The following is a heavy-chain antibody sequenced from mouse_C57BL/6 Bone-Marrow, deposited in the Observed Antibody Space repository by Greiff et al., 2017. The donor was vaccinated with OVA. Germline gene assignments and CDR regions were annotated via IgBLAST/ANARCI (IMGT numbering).Heavy chain of an antibody. Sequence: QVQLQQPGAELVKPGASVKLSCKASGYTFTSYWMQWVKQRPGQGLEWIGEIDPSDSYTNYNQKFKGKATLTVDTSSSTAYMQLSSLTSEDSAVYYCARLITTVVAPYYAMDYWGQGTSVTVSS. V-gene: IGHV1-50*01. D-gene: IGHD1-1*01. CDR3: ARLITTVVAPYYAMDY. J-gene: IGHJ4*01. CDR2: IDPSDSYT. CDR1: GYTFTSYW.